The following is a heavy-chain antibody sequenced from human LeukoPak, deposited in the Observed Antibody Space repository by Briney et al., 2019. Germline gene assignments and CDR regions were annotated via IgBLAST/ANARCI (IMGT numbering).Heavy chain of an antibody. CDR1: CGSISGYY. J-gene: IGHJ4*02. CDR3: ARGNILSGYCFDF. CDR2: IHYTGGT. Sequence: PSETLSLTCAVYCGSISGYYWIWIRQPPGKGLEWVGEIHYTGGTSYNPSLKSRATISIDTSKNQLSLKLSSVTAADTAVYYCARGNILSGYCFDFWGQGALVTVSS. V-gene: IGHV4-34*01. D-gene: IGHD3-9*01.